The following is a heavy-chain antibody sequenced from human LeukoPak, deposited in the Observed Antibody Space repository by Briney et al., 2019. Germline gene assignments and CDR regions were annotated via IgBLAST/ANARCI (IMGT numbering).Heavy chain of an antibody. V-gene: IGHV4-38-2*02. Sequence: SETLSLTCTVSGYSISSGYYWGWIRQPPGKGLEWIGSIYHGGSTYYNPSLKSRVTISVDTSKNQFSLKLSSVTAADTAVYYCARAGEEWELLRFDYWGQGTLVTVSS. J-gene: IGHJ4*02. CDR1: GYSISSGYY. D-gene: IGHD1-26*01. CDR3: ARAGEEWELLRFDY. CDR2: IYHGGST.